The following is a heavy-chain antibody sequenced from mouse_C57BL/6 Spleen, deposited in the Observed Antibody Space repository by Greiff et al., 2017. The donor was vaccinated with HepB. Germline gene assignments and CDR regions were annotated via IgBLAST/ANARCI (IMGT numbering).Heavy chain of an antibody. V-gene: IGHV3-6*01. CDR1: GYSITSGYY. Sequence: EVKVDESGPGLVKPSQSLSLTCSVTGYSITSGYYWNWIRQFPGNKLECMGYISYDGSNNYNPSLKNRISITRDTSKNQFFLKLNSVTTEDTATYYCARVDYDGWFAYWGQGTLVTVSA. J-gene: IGHJ3*01. D-gene: IGHD2-4*01. CDR2: ISYDGSN. CDR3: ARVDYDGWFAY.